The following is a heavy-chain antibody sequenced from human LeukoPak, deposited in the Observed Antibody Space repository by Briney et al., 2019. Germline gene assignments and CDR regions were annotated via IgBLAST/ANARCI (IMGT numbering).Heavy chain of an antibody. V-gene: IGHV3-23*01. J-gene: IGHJ4*02. CDR2: ISGSGGST. Sequence: GGSLRLSCAASGFTFSSYGMSWVRQAPGKGLEWVSAISGSGGSTYYADSVKGRFTISRDNSKNTLYQQMNSLRAEDTAVYYCAKLPTPHSYFDYWGQGTLVTVSS. CDR3: AKLPTPHSYFDY. CDR1: GFTFSSYG. D-gene: IGHD4-11*01.